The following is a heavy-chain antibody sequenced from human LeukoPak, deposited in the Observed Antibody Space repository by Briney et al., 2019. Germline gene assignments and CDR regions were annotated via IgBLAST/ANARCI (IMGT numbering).Heavy chain of an antibody. CDR2: INWNGGST. D-gene: IGHD1-14*01. J-gene: IGHJ3*02. V-gene: IGHV3-20*01. CDR3: ARVGATLTAGAFDI. Sequence: GGSLRLSCAASGFTFDDYGMSWVRQAPGKGLEWVSGINWNGGSTGYADSVKGRFTISRDNAENSLYLQMSSLRAEDTALYHCARVGATLTAGAFDIWGQGTMVTVSS. CDR1: GFTFDDYG.